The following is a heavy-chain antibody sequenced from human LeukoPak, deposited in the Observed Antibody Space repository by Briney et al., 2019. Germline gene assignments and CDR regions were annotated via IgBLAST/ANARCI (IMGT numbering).Heavy chain of an antibody. Sequence: PSETLSLTCTVSGGSVNSGGYYWSWIRQPPGKGLEWIGYISYSGSTNYNPSLKSRVTILIDTSKNQFSLKLSSVTAADTAVCYCASTQTYGDNTYWGQGTLVTVSS. CDR3: ASTQTYGDNTY. CDR2: ISYSGST. CDR1: GGSVNSGGYY. J-gene: IGHJ4*02. V-gene: IGHV4-61*08. D-gene: IGHD4-17*01.